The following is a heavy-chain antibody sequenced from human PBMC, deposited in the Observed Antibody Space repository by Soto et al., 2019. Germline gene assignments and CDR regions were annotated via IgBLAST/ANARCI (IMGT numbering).Heavy chain of an antibody. Sequence: GGSLRLSCAASGFTFSSYAMLWVRQAPGKGLEWVAVISYDGSNKYYADSVKGRFTISRDNSKNTLYLQMNSLRAEDTAVYYCARDGTPALVVVPAAISGYFDYWGQGTQVTVSS. CDR2: ISYDGSNK. CDR1: GFTFSSYA. D-gene: IGHD2-2*02. V-gene: IGHV3-30-3*01. CDR3: ARDGTPALVVVPAAISGYFDY. J-gene: IGHJ4*02.